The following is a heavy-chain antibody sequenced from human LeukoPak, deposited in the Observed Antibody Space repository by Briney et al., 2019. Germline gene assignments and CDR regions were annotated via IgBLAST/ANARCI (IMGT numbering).Heavy chain of an antibody. Sequence: ASVKVSCKASGYTFTSYDINWVRQATGQGLEWMGWMNPNSGNTGYAQKFQGRFTMTRNTSISTAYMELSSLRSEDTAVYYCAARIAVAGRKDYWGQGTLVTVSS. J-gene: IGHJ4*02. CDR1: GYTFTSYD. D-gene: IGHD6-19*01. V-gene: IGHV1-8*01. CDR3: AARIAVAGRKDY. CDR2: MNPNSGNT.